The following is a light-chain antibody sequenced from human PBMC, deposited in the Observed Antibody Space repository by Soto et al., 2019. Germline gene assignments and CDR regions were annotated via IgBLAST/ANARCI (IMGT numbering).Light chain of an antibody. Sequence: DIQMTQSPSTLSASVGDRVTIACRASQTISSWVAWYQQKPGKAPRLLIYKTSSLESGVPSRFSGSGSGTDFTLTISSLQREDFAAYYCQQSFSSSWTFGQGTKVDIK. J-gene: IGKJ1*01. CDR3: QQSFSSSWT. CDR2: KTS. CDR1: QTISSW. V-gene: IGKV1-5*03.